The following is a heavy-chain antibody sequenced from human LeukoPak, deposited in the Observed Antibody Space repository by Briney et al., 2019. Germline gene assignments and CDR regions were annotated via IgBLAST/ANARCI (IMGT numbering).Heavy chain of an antibody. CDR2: ISSSGSTI. CDR3: ALAEVAGTPFDY. D-gene: IGHD6-19*01. Sequence: GGSLRLSCGASGFTFSSYEMNWVRQAPGKGLECVSYISSSGSTIYYADSVKGRFTISRDNAKNSLYLQMNSLRAEGTAVYYCALAEVAGTPFDYWGQGTLVTVSS. CDR1: GFTFSSYE. J-gene: IGHJ4*02. V-gene: IGHV3-48*03.